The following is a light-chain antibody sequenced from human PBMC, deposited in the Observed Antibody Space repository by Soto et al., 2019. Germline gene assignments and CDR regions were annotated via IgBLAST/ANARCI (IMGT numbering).Light chain of an antibody. Sequence: QSALTQPASVSGSPGQSITISCTGTSSDVGGYNYVSWYQQNPGKAPKLMIYDVSHRPSGVSNRFSGSKSGNTASLTISGLQAEDEADYYCSSYTSSSPVVFGGGTKLTVL. J-gene: IGLJ2*01. CDR1: SSDVGGYNY. V-gene: IGLV2-14*01. CDR3: SSYTSSSPVV. CDR2: DVS.